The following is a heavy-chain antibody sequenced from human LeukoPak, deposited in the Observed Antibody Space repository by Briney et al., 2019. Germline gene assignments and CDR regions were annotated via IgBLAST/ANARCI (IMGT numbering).Heavy chain of an antibody. D-gene: IGHD3-22*01. CDR2: ISAY. CDR1: GYTFTSYG. Sequence: ASVKVSCKASGYTFTSYGISWVGQAPGQGLEWMGWISAYAQKFQGRVTMTTDTSTSTAYMELRSLRSDDTAVYYCARRFNYYDSSGYYEGFYFDYWGQGTLVTVSS. V-gene: IGHV1-18*01. J-gene: IGHJ4*02. CDR3: ARRFNYYDSSGYYEGFYFDY.